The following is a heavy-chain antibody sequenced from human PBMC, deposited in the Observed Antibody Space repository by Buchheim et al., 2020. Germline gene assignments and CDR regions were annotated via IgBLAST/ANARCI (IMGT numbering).Heavy chain of an antibody. V-gene: IGHV4-59*01. CDR1: GASFTSYY. CDR3: ASCSSGWTSCGEL. J-gene: IGHJ4*02. Sequence: QVQLQESGPGLVKPSETLSLTCTVSGASFTSYYWSWIRQTPGKGLEWIGYMYYNGSPKYNPSLGSRVAISMDTSKNQISLKLNSVTPADTAVYHCASCSSGWTSCGELWGQG. CDR2: MYYNGSP. D-gene: IGHD6-19*01.